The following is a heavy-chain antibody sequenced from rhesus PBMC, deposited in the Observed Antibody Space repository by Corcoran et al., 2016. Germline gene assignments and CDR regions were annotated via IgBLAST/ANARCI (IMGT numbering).Heavy chain of an antibody. CDR2: ISQGGST. Sequence: QVQLQESGPGLVKSSETLSLTCAVSGGSISSSYNYWSWIRQAPGKGREWIGCISQGGSTSYNPSLKSRVTISRDTSKNQFSLKLTSVTAADTAFYYCARRDCSSSSCYFDNWGQGVLVTVSS. CDR3: ARRDCSSSSCYFDN. D-gene: IGHD2-2*01. CDR1: GGSISSSYNY. J-gene: IGHJ4*01. V-gene: IGHV4-122*01.